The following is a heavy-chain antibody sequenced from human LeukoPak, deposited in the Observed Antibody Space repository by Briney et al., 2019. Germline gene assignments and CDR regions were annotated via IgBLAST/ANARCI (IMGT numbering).Heavy chain of an antibody. D-gene: IGHD3-22*01. Sequence: SETLSLTCTVSGGSISSYYWSWIRQPPGKGLEWIGYIYYSGSTNYNPSLKSRVTISVDTSKNQFSLKLSSVTAADTAVYYCARIREYYYDSSGYYHSYAFDIWGQGTMVTVSS. CDR3: ARIREYYYDSSGYYHSYAFDI. V-gene: IGHV4-59*12. CDR2: IYYSGST. J-gene: IGHJ3*02. CDR1: GGSISSYY.